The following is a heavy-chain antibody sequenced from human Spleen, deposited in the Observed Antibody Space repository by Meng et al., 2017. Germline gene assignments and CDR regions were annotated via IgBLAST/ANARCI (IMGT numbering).Heavy chain of an antibody. V-gene: IGHV4-39*01. CDR2: IGHSGFT. J-gene: IGHJ5*02. Sequence: QPQLQESGPGLVKPSETLSLTCSVPGDSISSSDSYWGWIRQSPGTGLEWIGSIGHSGFTYYTPSLESRVTVSVDTSRSQFSLELTSVTAADTAVYYCVRSRAWVRTGFDPWGQGTLITVSS. CDR3: VRSRAWVRTGFDP. CDR1: GDSISSSDSY. D-gene: IGHD1/OR15-1a*01.